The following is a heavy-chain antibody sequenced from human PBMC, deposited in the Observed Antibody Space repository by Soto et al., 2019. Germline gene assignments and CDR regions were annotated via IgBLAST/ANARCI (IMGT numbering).Heavy chain of an antibody. CDR1: GYTLTELS. D-gene: IGHD4-17*01. CDR2: FDPEDGET. CDR3: ATETTVTSFCGLSSYYCYGMDV. Sequence: ASVKVSCKVSGYTLTELSMHWVRQAPGKGLEWMGGFDPEDGETIYAQKFQGRVTMTEDTSTDTAYMELSSLRSEDTAVYYCATETTVTSFCGLSSYYCYGMDVWGQGATVTISS. V-gene: IGHV1-24*01. J-gene: IGHJ6*01.